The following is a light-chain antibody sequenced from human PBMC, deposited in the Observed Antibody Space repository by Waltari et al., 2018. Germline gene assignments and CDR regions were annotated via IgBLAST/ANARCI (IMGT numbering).Light chain of an antibody. CDR1: SSAVGGYNY. CDR3: SSYAGSNTVV. V-gene: IGLV2-8*01. J-gene: IGLJ2*01. CDR2: EVS. Sequence: QSALTQPPSASGSPGQSVPIPCTGTSSAVGGYNYVSWYQQHPGKAPKLMIYEVSKRPSGVPDRFSGSKSGNTASLTVSGLQAEDEADYYCSSYAGSNTVVFGGGTKLTVL.